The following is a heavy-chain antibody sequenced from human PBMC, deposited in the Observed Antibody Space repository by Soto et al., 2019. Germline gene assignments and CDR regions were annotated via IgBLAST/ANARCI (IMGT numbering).Heavy chain of an antibody. Sequence: GGSLRLSCTASGVSFNSHGMDWVRQAPGKGLEWVARILYDGSKEYYADSVKGRFTISRDNSKNTLYLQMDSLRVEDTAVYYCAKDLALMADYWGQGTPVTVSS. CDR2: ILYDGSKE. CDR1: GVSFNSHG. V-gene: IGHV3-30*18. J-gene: IGHJ4*02. CDR3: AKDLALMADY. D-gene: IGHD3-16*01.